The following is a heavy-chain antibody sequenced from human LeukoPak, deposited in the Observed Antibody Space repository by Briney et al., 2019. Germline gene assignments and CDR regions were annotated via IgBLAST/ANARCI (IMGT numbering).Heavy chain of an antibody. Sequence: PSETLSLTCTVSGGSISSSSYYWGWIRQPPGKGLEWIGSIYYSGSTYYNPSLKSRVTTSVDTSKNQFSLKLSSVTAADTAVYYCARQEGSQNFDYWGQGTLVTVSS. V-gene: IGHV4-39*01. CDR1: GGSISSSSYY. CDR3: ARQEGSQNFDY. J-gene: IGHJ4*02. CDR2: IYYSGST.